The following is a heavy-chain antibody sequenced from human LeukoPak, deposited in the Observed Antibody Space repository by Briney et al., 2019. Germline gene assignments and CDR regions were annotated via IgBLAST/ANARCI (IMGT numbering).Heavy chain of an antibody. V-gene: IGHV3-23*01. D-gene: IGHD3-10*01. CDR2: ISGSGGST. CDR1: GFTFSSYA. CDR3: AKVRQVGYYSSGSCSHYFDY. J-gene: IGHJ4*02. Sequence: PGGSLRLSCAASGFTFSSYAMSWVRQAPGKGLEWVSAISGSGGSTYYADSVKGRFTISRDNSKNTLYLQMNSLRAEDTAVYYCAKVRQVGYYSSGSCSHYFDYWGQGTLVTVSS.